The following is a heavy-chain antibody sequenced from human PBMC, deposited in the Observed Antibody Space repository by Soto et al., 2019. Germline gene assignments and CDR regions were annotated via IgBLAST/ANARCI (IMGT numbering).Heavy chain of an antibody. CDR2: IRNKANSHTT. CDR3: ARGKSSFDL. CDR1: GFTFSDYF. V-gene: IGHV3-72*01. Sequence: PGGSLRLSCVASGFTFSDYFMDWIRQAPGERPEWVARIRNKANSHTTEYAASAKGRFTISRDDSKNSLYLQLNSLQIEDTALYYCARGKSSFDLWRQGTLVTVSS. J-gene: IGHJ4*02.